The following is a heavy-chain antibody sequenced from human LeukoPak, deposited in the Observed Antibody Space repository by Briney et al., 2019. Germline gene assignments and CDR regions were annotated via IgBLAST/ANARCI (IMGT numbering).Heavy chain of an antibody. J-gene: IGHJ5*02. V-gene: IGHV3-30*18. D-gene: IGHD1-26*01. CDR2: VSHDGGNK. CDR1: GFTFSTYS. Sequence: GGSLRLSCAASGFTFSTYSMNWVRQAPGKRLEWVAFVSHDGGNKKYGDSVKGRFTISRDNSKNTLYLQMNSLRAEDTAVYYCAKGAKRVVGATTHWIDPWGQGTLVTVSS. CDR3: AKGAKRVVGATTHWIDP.